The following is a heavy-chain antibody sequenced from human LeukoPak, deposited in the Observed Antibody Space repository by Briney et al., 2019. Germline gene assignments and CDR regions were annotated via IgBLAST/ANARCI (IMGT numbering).Heavy chain of an antibody. CDR1: GFTFSSSG. Sequence: GGSLRLSCAASGFTFSSSGMNWVRQAQGKGLEWVAVIWSDGSEKRYADSVKGRFTISRDNSKSTLYLQMNSLRAEDTAVYYCVSGSDTSGYYFYWGQGTLVTVSS. V-gene: IGHV3-33*03. CDR2: IWSDGSEK. D-gene: IGHD3-22*01. J-gene: IGHJ4*02. CDR3: VSGSDTSGYYFY.